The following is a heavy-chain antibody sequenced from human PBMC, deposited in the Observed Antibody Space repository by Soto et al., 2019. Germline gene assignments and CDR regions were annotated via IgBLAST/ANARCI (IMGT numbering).Heavy chain of an antibody. Sequence: GSLRLSCVASGFTVSSNYISWVRQAPGKGLEWVSIIYSGGSTYYADSVKGRFTISRDNSKNTLYLQMNSLRAEDTAVYFCASYSSSAPGDSWGQGTLVTVYS. CDR1: GFTVSSNY. J-gene: IGHJ4*02. CDR3: ASYSSSAPGDS. V-gene: IGHV3-53*01. D-gene: IGHD6-6*01. CDR2: IYSGGST.